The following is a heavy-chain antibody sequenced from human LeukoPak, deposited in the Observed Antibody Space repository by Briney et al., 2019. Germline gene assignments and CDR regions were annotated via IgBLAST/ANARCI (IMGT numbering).Heavy chain of an antibody. Sequence: SQTLSLTCAIFGDSVSSNSDAWNWIRQSPSGGLEWLGRTYYRSKWYYDYAVAVKSRISINPDTSKNQFSLQLSSVTPEDTAVYYCARDPVGGSTIFDYWGQGTLVTVSS. CDR3: ARDPVGGSTIFDY. D-gene: IGHD1-26*01. V-gene: IGHV6-1*01. CDR1: GDSVSSNSDA. CDR2: TYYRSKWYY. J-gene: IGHJ4*02.